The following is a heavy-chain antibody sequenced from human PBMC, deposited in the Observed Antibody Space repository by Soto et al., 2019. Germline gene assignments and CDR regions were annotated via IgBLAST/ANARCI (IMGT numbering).Heavy chain of an antibody. CDR2: IDPSDSYT. V-gene: IGHV5-10-1*01. CDR3: ARLPGYGSYYYYYYMDV. D-gene: IGHD1-26*01. Sequence: GESLKISCKGSGYSFTSYWISWVRQMPGKGLEWMGRIDPSDSYTNYSPSFQGHVTISADKSISTAYLQWSSLKASDTAMYYCARLPGYGSYYYYYYMDVWGKGTTVTVSS. J-gene: IGHJ6*03. CDR1: GYSFTSYW.